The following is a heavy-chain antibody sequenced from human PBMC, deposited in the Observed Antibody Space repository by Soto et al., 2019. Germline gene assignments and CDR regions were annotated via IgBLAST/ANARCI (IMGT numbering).Heavy chain of an antibody. J-gene: IGHJ4*02. CDR3: VSGYPWVGFDY. V-gene: IGHV4-39*01. D-gene: IGHD5-18*01. Sequence: SETLSLTSTVSGGSISSSDYYWGWIRQPPGKGLEWIGNIYYSGSASYNPSLKSRVTISVDTSKNQVSLKLSSVTAADTAVYNCVSGYPWVGFDYWGQGTLVTVSS. CDR1: GGSISSSDYY. CDR2: IYYSGSA.